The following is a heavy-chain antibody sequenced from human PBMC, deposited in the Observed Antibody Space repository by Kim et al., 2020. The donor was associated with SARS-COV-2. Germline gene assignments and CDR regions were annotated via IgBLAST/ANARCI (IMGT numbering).Heavy chain of an antibody. CDR1: GFTFDDYA. V-gene: IGHV3-9*01. CDR3: AKEKYGSGFYYFDY. CDR2: ISWNSGSI. J-gene: IGHJ4*02. Sequence: GGSLRLSCAASGFTFDDYAMHWVRQAPGKGLEWVSGISWNSGSIGYADSVKGRFTISRDNAKNSLYLQMNSLRAEDTALYYCAKEKYGSGFYYFDYWGQGTLVTVSS. D-gene: IGHD3-10*01.